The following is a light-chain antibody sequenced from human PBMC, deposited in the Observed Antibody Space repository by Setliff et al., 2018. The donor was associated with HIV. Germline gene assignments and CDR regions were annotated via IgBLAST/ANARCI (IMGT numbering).Light chain of an antibody. CDR2: EVT. CDR1: SSDVGGNNY. Sequence: QSVLAQPASVSGSPGQSITISCTGTSSDVGGNNYVSWYQQLPGKAPQLIIYEVTVRPSGVSDRYSGSKSANTASLTISGLQAEDEGDYYCCSCTNINSPLYVLGSGTKVTVL. CDR3: CSCTNINSPLYV. J-gene: IGLJ1*01. V-gene: IGLV2-14*01.